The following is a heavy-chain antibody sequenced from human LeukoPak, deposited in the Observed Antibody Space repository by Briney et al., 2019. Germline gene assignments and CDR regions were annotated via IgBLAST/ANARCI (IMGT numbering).Heavy chain of an antibody. J-gene: IGHJ5*02. CDR2: IYYSGTT. Sequence: SETLSLTCTVSGGSISSSSFYWGWIRQPPGKGLERIGSIYYSGTTYYNPSLKSRVTMSVDTSKNQFSLKLTSVTAADTAVFYCARRGYSNYIPRGWFDPWGQGTLVTVSS. CDR1: GGSISSSSFY. V-gene: IGHV4-39*07. CDR3: ARRGYSNYIPRGWFDP. D-gene: IGHD4-11*01.